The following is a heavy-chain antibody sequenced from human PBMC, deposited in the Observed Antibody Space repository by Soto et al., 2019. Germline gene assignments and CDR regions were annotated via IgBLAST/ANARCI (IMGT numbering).Heavy chain of an antibody. CDR1: GGSISSYY. CDR3: ERDHVVAATRATFKPENWFDP. Sequence: PSETLSLTCTVSGGSISSYYWSWIRQPPGKGLEWIGYIYYSGSTNYNPSLKSRVTISVDTSKNQFSLKLSSVTAADTAVYYCERDHVVAATRATFKPENWFDPWGRGTLVTVSS. CDR2: IYYSGST. J-gene: IGHJ5*02. D-gene: IGHD2-15*01. V-gene: IGHV4-59*01.